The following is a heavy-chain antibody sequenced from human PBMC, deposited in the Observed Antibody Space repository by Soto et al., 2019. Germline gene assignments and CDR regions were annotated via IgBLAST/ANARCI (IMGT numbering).Heavy chain of an antibody. CDR1: GGSISSGGYY. Sequence: QVQLQESGPGLVKPSQTLSLTCTVSGGSISSGGYYWTWIRQHPGKGLEWIGYNYYSGITYYNPSLKSRVTIPLDTSNNQFSLKLSSVTAPDTAAYYCARGSSIAGLYYGMDVWGQGTTGTV. J-gene: IGHJ6*02. D-gene: IGHD6-6*01. CDR3: ARGSSIAGLYYGMDV. CDR2: NYYSGIT. V-gene: IGHV4-31*03.